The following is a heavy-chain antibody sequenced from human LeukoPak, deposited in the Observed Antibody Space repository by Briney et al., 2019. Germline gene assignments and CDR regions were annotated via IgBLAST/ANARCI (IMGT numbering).Heavy chain of an antibody. CDR1: GGSVSSGGYS. CDR3: ASPPSGAEYFRH. Sequence: PSETLSLTCAVFGGSVSSGGYSWTWIRQSPGQGLEWIGYIYHNGATYYTPALRSRVTISLDKSKNHFSLTLTSVTAADTAVYYCASPPSGAEYFRHWGQGTLVTVSS. J-gene: IGHJ1*01. CDR2: IYHNGAT. D-gene: IGHD1-14*01. V-gene: IGHV4-30-2*06.